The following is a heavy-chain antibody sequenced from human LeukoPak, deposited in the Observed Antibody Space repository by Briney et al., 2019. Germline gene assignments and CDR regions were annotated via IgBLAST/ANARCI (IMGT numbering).Heavy chain of an antibody. V-gene: IGHV3-23*01. Sequence: GGSLRLSCTASGFSFHTHAMSWVRQAPGKGLEWVSTISGNGAQTFSAGSVKGRFTISRDNSRTTLYLQMNNLRAEDTAAYYCARDLTPYGDYGVDYWGQGTLVTVSS. CDR3: ARDLTPYGDYGVDY. J-gene: IGHJ4*02. D-gene: IGHD4-17*01. CDR1: GFSFHTHA. CDR2: ISGNGAQT.